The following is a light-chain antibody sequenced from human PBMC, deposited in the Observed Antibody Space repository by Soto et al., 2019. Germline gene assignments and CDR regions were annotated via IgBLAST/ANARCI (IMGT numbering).Light chain of an antibody. CDR1: QAISNY. V-gene: IGKV1-39*01. CDR3: QQCHATPHT. Sequence: DIHMSQSASFLSASVGYRFTITCRASQAISNYLNWYQQRPGKAPNLLIFVGKTLQSGVPSRFSGSGYGTDFTLTITTLQPEDVGIYYCQQCHATPHTFGQGTRLEIK. CDR2: VGK. J-gene: IGKJ5*01.